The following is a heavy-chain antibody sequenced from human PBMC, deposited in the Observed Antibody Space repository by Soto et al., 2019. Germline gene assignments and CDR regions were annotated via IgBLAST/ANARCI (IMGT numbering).Heavy chain of an antibody. CDR1: GFTFSSYA. V-gene: IGHV3-23*01. CDR2: ISGSGGST. J-gene: IGHJ4*02. D-gene: IGHD5-18*01. Sequence: HPGGSLRLSCAASGFTFSSYAMSWVRQAPGKGLEWVSAISGSGGSTYYADSVKGRFTISRDNSKNTLYLQMNSLRAEDTAVYYCAKDWGTAMVTRRYYFDYWGQGTLVTVSS. CDR3: AKDWGTAMVTRRYYFDY.